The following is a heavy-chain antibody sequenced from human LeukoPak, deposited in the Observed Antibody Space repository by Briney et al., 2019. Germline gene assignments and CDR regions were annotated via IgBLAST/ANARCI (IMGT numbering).Heavy chain of an antibody. CDR2: INSDGSST. J-gene: IGHJ4*02. D-gene: IGHD3-22*01. CDR3: ARDPPYYYDSSGYYYGDY. CDR1: GFTFSSYW. V-gene: IGHV3-74*01. Sequence: GGSLRLSCAASGFTFSSYWMHWVRQAPGKGLVWVSRINSDGSSTSYADSVRGRFTISRDNAKNTLYLQMNSLRAEDTAVYYCARDPPYYYDSSGYYYGDYWGQGTLVTVSS.